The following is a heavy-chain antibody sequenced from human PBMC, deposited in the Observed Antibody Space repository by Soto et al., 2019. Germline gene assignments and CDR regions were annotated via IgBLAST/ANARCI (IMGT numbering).Heavy chain of an antibody. V-gene: IGHV1-8*01. CDR1: GYTFTSYD. D-gene: IGHD5-12*01. CDR2: MNPNSGNT. Sequence: ASVKVSCKASGYTFTSYDINWVRQATGQGLEWMGWMNPNSGNTGYAQKFQGRVTMTRNTSISTAYMELSSLRVEDSAVYFCVKASDGAWPYYFDSWGQGTLVTVSS. CDR3: VKASDGAWPYYFDS. J-gene: IGHJ4*02.